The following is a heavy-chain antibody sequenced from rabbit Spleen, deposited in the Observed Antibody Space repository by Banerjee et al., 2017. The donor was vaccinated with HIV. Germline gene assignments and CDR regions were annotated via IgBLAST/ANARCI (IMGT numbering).Heavy chain of an antibody. V-gene: IGHV1S40*01. CDR3: ARDTSSSFSSYGMDL. D-gene: IGHD1-1*01. J-gene: IGHJ6*01. Sequence: QSLEESGGDLVKPGASLTLTCTASGFSFSSSYWICWVRQAPGKGLEWIACMYAGNGRTYYASWVNGRFSISKTSSTTVTLQATSLTVADTATYFCARDTSSSFSSYGMDLWGQGTLVTVS. CDR2: MYAGNGRT. CDR1: GFSFSSSYW.